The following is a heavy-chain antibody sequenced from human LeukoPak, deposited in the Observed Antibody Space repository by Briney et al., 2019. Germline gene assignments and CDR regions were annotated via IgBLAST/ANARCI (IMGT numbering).Heavy chain of an antibody. CDR2: IKSKTDGGTT. CDR3: TTDSSSYIVVVPAANPFDY. J-gene: IGHJ4*02. V-gene: IGHV3-15*01. CDR1: GFTFSNAR. Sequence: GGSLRLSCAASGFTFSNARMSWVRQAPGKGLEWVGRIKSKTDGGTTDYAAPVKGRFTISRDDSKNTLYLQMNSLKTEDTAVYYCTTDSSSYIVVVPAANPFDYWGQGTLVTVSS. D-gene: IGHD2-2*01.